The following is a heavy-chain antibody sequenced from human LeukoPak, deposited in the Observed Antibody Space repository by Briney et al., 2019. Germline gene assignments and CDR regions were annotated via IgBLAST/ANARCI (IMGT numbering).Heavy chain of an antibody. Sequence: GGSLRLSCAASGFTFSTYTLTWVRQAPGKGLEWVSIISAGGDTTYYADSVKGRFTISRDNPKNTLYLQMSSLRAEDMALYYCAKETSYYGSASLDYWGQGTLVTVSS. CDR1: GFTFSTYT. V-gene: IGHV3-23*01. J-gene: IGHJ4*02. CDR2: ISAGGDTT. D-gene: IGHD3-10*01. CDR3: AKETSYYGSASLDY.